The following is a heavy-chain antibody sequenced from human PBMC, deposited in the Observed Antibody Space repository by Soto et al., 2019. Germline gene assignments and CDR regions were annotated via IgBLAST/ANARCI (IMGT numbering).Heavy chain of an antibody. D-gene: IGHD1-26*01. CDR3: AKVRGSSSPSFDY. CDR1: GFTFSSYG. CDR2: ISYDGSNK. Sequence: GGSLRLSCAASGFTFSSYGMHWVRQAPGKGLEWVAVISYDGSNKYYADSVKGRFTISRDNSKNTLYLQMNSLRAEDTAVYYCAKVRGSSSPSFDYWGQGTLGTVSS. V-gene: IGHV3-30*18. J-gene: IGHJ4*02.